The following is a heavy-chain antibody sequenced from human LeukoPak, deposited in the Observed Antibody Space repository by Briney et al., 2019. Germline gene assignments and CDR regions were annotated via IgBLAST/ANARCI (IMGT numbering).Heavy chain of an antibody. CDR2: ISGSGGST. D-gene: IGHD1-26*01. J-gene: IGHJ5*02. CDR3: AKDPWGHEWELLQLNWFDP. V-gene: IGHV3-23*01. Sequence: PGGSLRLSCAASGFTFSSYAMSWVRQAPGKGLEWVSAISGSGGSTYYADSVKGRFTISRDNSKNTLYLQMNSLRAEDTAVYYCAKDPWGHEWELLQLNWFDPWGQGTLVTVSS. CDR1: GFTFSSYA.